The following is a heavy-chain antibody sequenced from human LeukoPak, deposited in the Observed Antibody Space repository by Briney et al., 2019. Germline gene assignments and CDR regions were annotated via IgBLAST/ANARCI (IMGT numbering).Heavy chain of an antibody. CDR1: GGSISSYY. J-gene: IGHJ3*02. CDR3: ARHMEGIVLMVYAIVAFDI. V-gene: IGHV4-4*07. CDR2: IYTSGST. Sequence: KPSETLSLTCTVSGGSISSYYWSWIRQPAGKGLDWIGRIYTSGSTGYNPSLKSRVTMSVDTSKNQFSLKLSSVTAADTAVYYCARHMEGIVLMVYAIVAFDIWGQGTMVTVSS. D-gene: IGHD2-8*01.